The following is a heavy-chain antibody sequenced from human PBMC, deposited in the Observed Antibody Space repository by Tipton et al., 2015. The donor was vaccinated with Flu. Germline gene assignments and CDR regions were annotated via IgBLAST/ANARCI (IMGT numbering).Heavy chain of an antibody. CDR1: GFIFSTYG. Sequence: SLRLSCAASGFIFSTYGMHWVRQAPGKGLEWVAVIWYDGTNEYYADSVKGRFTISRDNSKNTVYLQMNSLRAEDTAVYYCARDPYYDSSGYYYVGAFDIWGQGTMVTVSS. J-gene: IGHJ3*02. V-gene: IGHV3-33*01. CDR3: ARDPYYDSSGYYYVGAFDI. D-gene: IGHD3-22*01. CDR2: IWYDGTNE.